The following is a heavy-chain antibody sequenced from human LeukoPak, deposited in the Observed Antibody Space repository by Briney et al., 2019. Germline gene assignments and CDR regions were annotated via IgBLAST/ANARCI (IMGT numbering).Heavy chain of an antibody. D-gene: IGHD2-15*01. CDR1: GYTFTSYG. CDR2: ISAYNGNT. V-gene: IGHV1-18*01. CDR3: ARDPLVMVAATYYYYYGMDV. J-gene: IGHJ6*02. Sequence: AASVKVSCKASGYTFTSYGISWVRQAPGQGLEWMGWISAYNGNTNYAQKLQGRVTMTTDTSTSTAYMELRSLRSDDTAVYYCARDPLVMVAATYYYYYGMDVWGQGTTVTVSS.